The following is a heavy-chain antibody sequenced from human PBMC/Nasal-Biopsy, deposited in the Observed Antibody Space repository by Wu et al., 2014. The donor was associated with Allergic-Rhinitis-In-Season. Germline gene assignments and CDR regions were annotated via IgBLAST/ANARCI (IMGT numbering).Heavy chain of an antibody. CDR3: ARHRRNEATGDRAFDY. CDR2: ISGSGGST. Sequence: LRLSCAASGFTFSSYAMSWVRQAPGKGLEWVSAISGSGGSTYYADSVKGRFTISRDNSKNTLYLQMNSLRDDDTAVYYCARHRRNEATGDRAFDYWGQGALVTVSS. J-gene: IGHJ4*02. CDR1: GFTFSSYA. D-gene: IGHD7-27*01. V-gene: IGHV3-23*01.